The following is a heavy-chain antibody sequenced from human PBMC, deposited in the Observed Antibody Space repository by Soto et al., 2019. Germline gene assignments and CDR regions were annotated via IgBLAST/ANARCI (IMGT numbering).Heavy chain of an antibody. J-gene: IGHJ6*03. CDR2: INPNSGGT. CDR3: ARDGAGYCSGGSCFPYYYMDV. D-gene: IGHD2-15*01. V-gene: IGHV1-2*04. CDR1: GYTFTGYY. Sequence: QVQLVQSGAEVKKPGASVKVSCKASGYTFTGYYMHWERQAPGQGLEWMGWINPNSGGTNYAQKLQGWVTMTRDKSISTAYMELSRLRSDDTAVYYCARDGAGYCSGGSCFPYYYMDVWGKGTPVTVSS.